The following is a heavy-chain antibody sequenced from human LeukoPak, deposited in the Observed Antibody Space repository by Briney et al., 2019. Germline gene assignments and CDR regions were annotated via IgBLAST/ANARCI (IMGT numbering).Heavy chain of an antibody. CDR1: GLDFSTYS. CDR3: ARVGRSGWTVDY. V-gene: IGHV3-48*04. CDR2: ISSSSSNI. D-gene: IGHD6-19*01. Sequence: PGGSLRLSCAASGLDFSTYSIDWVRQAPGKGLEWVSYISSSSSNIYHADSVKGRFTISRDNAKNSLHLQMNSLRAEDTAVYYCARVGRSGWTVDYWGQETLVTVSS. J-gene: IGHJ4*02.